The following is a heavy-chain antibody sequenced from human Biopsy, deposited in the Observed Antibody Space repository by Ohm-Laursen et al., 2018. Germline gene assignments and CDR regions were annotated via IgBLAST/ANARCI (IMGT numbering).Heavy chain of an antibody. CDR2: IYNDVST. J-gene: IGHJ3*01. D-gene: IGHD5-18*01. V-gene: IGHV4-61*01. CDR1: GASVSSGSYD. Sequence: SDTLSLTCTVSGASVSSGSYDWSWIRQPPGKGLEWIGNIYNDVSTKYNPSLRSRVTISADKSTNQFSLKLRSATAADTAVYYCARGYAGLYEAFDFWGQGTVVTVAS. CDR3: ARGYAGLYEAFDF.